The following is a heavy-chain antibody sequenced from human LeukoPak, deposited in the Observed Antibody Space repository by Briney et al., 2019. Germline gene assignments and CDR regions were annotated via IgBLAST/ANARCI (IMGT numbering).Heavy chain of an antibody. J-gene: IGHJ4*02. CDR2: IYYSGST. CDR1: GGSISSSSYY. D-gene: IGHD6-13*01. V-gene: IGHV4-39*07. Sequence: PSETLSLTCTVSGGSISSSSYYWGWIRQPPGKGLEWIGSIYYSGSTYYNPSLKSRVTISVDTSKNQFSLKLSSVTAADTAVYYCARDRLVGAAAGTFGYWGQGTLVTVSS. CDR3: ARDRLVGAAAGTFGY.